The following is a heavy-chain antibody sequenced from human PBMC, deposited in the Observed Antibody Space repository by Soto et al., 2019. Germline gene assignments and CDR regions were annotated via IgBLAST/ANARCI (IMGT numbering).Heavy chain of an antibody. CDR1: GCSISRFF. Sequence: SETLSLPCPVSGCSISRFFWGWIRQPPGKGLELIGYIYYTGSTNYHPSLKSRVTISVDTSKNQFSLKLNSVTAADTAVYFCARSLRNDLFDYWGQGALVTVSS. D-gene: IGHD3-16*01. CDR2: IYYTGST. V-gene: IGHV4-59*01. CDR3: ARSLRNDLFDY. J-gene: IGHJ4*02.